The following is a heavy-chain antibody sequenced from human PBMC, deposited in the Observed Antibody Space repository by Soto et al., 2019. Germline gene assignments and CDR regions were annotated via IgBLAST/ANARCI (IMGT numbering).Heavy chain of an antibody. CDR2: ISGGGGST. Sequence: EVQLLESGGGLVQPGGSLRLSCAASGFTFSTYAMSWVRQAPGKGLEWVSTISGGGGSTYYADSVKGRFTISRDNSKNTLYLQMDSLRAEDTAVYYCAKPSLAIVNGMDVWGQGTTVTVSS. V-gene: IGHV3-23*01. D-gene: IGHD1-26*01. CDR3: AKPSLAIVNGMDV. CDR1: GFTFSTYA. J-gene: IGHJ6*02.